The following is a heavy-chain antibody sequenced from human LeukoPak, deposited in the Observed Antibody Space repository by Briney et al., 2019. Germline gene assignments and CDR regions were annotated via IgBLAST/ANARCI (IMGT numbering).Heavy chain of an antibody. D-gene: IGHD1-1*01. V-gene: IGHV4-59*01. CDR1: GGSISSYY. Sequence: SETLSLTCTVSGGSISSYYWSWIRQPPGKGLEWIGYIYYSGSTNYNPSLKSRVTISVDTSKNQFSLKLSSVTAADTAVCYCARGYWNGLDYWGQGTLVTVSS. J-gene: IGHJ4*02. CDR3: ARGYWNGLDY. CDR2: IYYSGST.